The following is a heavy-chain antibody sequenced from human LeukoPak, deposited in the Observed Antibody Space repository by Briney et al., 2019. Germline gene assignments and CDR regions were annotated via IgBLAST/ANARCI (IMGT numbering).Heavy chain of an antibody. J-gene: IGHJ4*02. CDR1: GFTFSSYG. CDR2: IWYDGSNK. Sequence: GGSLRLSCAASGFTFSSYGMHWVRQAPGKGLEWVAVIWYDGSNKYYADSVKGRFTISRDNAKNSLYLQMNSLRAEDTALYYCANQASWYDPFDYWGQGTLVTVSS. D-gene: IGHD6-13*01. V-gene: IGHV3-33*03. CDR3: ANQASWYDPFDY.